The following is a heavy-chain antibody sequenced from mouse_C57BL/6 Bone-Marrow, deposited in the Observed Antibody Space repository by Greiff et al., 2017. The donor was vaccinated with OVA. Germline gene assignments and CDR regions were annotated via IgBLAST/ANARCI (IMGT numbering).Heavy chain of an antibody. CDR1: GFTFSSYG. CDR3: ASVYYGSSYGYCDV. CDR2: ISSGGSYT. V-gene: IGHV5-6*01. Sequence: EVKVVESGGDLVKPGGSLKLSCAASGFTFSSYGMSWVRQTPDKRLEWVATISSGGSYTYYPDSVSGRFTISRDNAKNTLSLQMSSLKSEDTAMYYCASVYYGSSYGYCDVGGTGTTVTVSS. D-gene: IGHD1-1*01. J-gene: IGHJ1*03.